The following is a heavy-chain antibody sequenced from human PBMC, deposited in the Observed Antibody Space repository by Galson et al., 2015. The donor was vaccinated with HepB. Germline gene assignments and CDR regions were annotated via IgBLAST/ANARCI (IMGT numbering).Heavy chain of an antibody. CDR2: ISSSSYR. J-gene: IGHJ5*02. D-gene: IGHD6-13*01. Sequence: SLRLSCAASGFTFSSYSMNWVRQAPGKGLEWVSSISSSSYRNYADSVKGRFTISRDNAKNSLYLQMNSLRAEDTAVYYCARGAAGYSSNWYSGWFDPWGQGTLVTVSS. CDR1: GFTFSSYS. CDR3: ARGAAGYSSNWYSGWFDP. V-gene: IGHV3-21*01.